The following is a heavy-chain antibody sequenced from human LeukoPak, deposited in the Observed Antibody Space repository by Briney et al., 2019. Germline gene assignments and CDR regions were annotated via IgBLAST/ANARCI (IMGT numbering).Heavy chain of an antibody. CDR1: GFTFSSYI. CDR2: ISSSSSYI. J-gene: IGHJ6*02. D-gene: IGHD3-3*01. Sequence: GGSLRLSCAASGFTFSSYIMNWVRQAPGKGLEWVSSISSSSSYIYYADSVKGRFTISRDNAKNSLYLQMNSLRAEDTAVYYCARDLGTIFGPSYYYYYGMDVWGQGTTVTVSS. V-gene: IGHV3-21*01. CDR3: ARDLGTIFGPSYYYYYGMDV.